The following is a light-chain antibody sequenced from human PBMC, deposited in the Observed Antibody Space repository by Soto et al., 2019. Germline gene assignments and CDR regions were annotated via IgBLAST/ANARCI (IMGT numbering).Light chain of an antibody. CDR1: QSVSSY. CDR2: DAS. J-gene: IGKJ3*01. Sequence: EIVLTQSPATLSLSAGERATLSCRASQSVSSYLAWYQQKPGQAPRLLIYDASNMATGIPARFSGSGSGTGFTLNTHRLQPEDFAVYYCQQPSIWPPSFTFGPGTKVEIK. CDR3: QQPSIWPPSFT. V-gene: IGKV3-11*01.